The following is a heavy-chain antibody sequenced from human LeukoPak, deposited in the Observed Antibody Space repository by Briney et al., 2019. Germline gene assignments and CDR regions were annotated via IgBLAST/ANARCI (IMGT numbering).Heavy chain of an antibody. J-gene: IGHJ2*01. Sequence: ASVKVSCKASGYTFTSYDINWVRQATGQGLEWMEWMNPNSGNTGYAQKFQGRVTMTRNTSISTAYMELSSLRSEDTAVYYCARPRRDGYNLGWYFDLWGRGTLVTVSS. D-gene: IGHD5-24*01. CDR3: ARPRRDGYNLGWYFDL. V-gene: IGHV1-8*01. CDR2: MNPNSGNT. CDR1: GYTFTSYD.